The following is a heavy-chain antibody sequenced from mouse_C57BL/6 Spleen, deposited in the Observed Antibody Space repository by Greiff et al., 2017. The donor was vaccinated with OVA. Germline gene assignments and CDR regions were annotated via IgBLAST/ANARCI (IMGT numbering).Heavy chain of an antibody. D-gene: IGHD1-1*01. J-gene: IGHJ2*01. CDR2: ISYDGSN. V-gene: IGHV3-6*01. CDR3: ARVLLRSYFDY. CDR1: GYSITSGYY. Sequence: ESGPGLVKPSQSLSLTCSVTGYSITSGYYWNWIRQFPGNKLEWMGYISYDGSNNYNPSLKNRISITRDTSKNQFFLKLNSVTTEDTATYYCARVLLRSYFDYWGQGTTLTVSS.